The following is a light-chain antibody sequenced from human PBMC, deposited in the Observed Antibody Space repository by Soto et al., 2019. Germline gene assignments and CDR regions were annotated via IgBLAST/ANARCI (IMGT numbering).Light chain of an antibody. J-gene: IGLJ3*02. CDR3: AAWDDSLNGVV. CDR1: SSNIGSTT. CDR2: NNN. V-gene: IGLV1-44*01. Sequence: VVTQPPSASGTPGQRVTIACSGSSSNIGSTTVKWYQQLPGTAPKLLIYNNNQRPSGVPDRFSGSKSGTSASLAISGLQSEAEADYYCAAWDDSLNGVVFGGGTKLTVL.